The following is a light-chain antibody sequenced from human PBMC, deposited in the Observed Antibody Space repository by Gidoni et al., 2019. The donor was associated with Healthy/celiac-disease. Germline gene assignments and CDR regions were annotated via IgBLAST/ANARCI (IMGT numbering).Light chain of an antibody. J-gene: IGKJ1*01. Sequence: EIVMTQSPATLSVSPGESATRPCRASQSVSSNLAWYQQKPGQAPRLLIYGASTRATGIPARFSGSGSGTEFTLTISSLQSEDFAVYYCQQYNNWPRRTFGQGTKVEIK. V-gene: IGKV3-15*01. CDR2: GAS. CDR3: QQYNNWPRRT. CDR1: QSVSSN.